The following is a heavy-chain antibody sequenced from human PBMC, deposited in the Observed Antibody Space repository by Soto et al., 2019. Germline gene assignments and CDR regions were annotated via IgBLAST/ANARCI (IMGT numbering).Heavy chain of an antibody. CDR3: ARGRGYCSGGSCYFDASDI. CDR1: GFTFSSYA. Sequence: PGGSLRLSCAASGFTFSSYAMHWVRQAPGKGLEWVAVIWYDGSNKYFADSAKGRFTISRDNSKNTLYLQMNSLRDEDTAVYYCARGRGYCSGGSCYFDASDIWGQGTMVTVSS. D-gene: IGHD2-15*01. J-gene: IGHJ3*02. V-gene: IGHV3-33*01. CDR2: IWYDGSNK.